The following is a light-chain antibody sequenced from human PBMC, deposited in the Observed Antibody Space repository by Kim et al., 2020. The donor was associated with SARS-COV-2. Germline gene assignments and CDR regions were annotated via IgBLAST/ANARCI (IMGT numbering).Light chain of an antibody. V-gene: IGKV3-15*01. Sequence: PGERVTLSCRASQSVSSDLAWYQQKRGQAPTLLIYGASTRATGIPARFTGSGSGTDFTLTIKGLQSEDFGVYYCQQYNTWPPAFTFGPGTKVDIK. CDR3: QQYNTWPPAFT. CDR2: GAS. J-gene: IGKJ3*01. CDR1: QSVSSD.